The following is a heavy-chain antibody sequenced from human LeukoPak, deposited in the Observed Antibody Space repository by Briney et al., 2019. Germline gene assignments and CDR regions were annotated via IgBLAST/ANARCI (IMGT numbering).Heavy chain of an antibody. CDR2: IIHSGST. J-gene: IGHJ5*02. D-gene: IGHD6-13*01. Sequence: NPSETLSLTCAVYGGSFSDYSWSWIRQPPGKGLEWIGEIIHSGSTNYNPSLKSRGTISLDTSKNQFSLNLSSVTAADTAVYYCARDGYSSSWGGNWFDPWGQGTLVTVSS. V-gene: IGHV4-34*12. CDR1: GGSFSDYS. CDR3: ARDGYSSSWGGNWFDP.